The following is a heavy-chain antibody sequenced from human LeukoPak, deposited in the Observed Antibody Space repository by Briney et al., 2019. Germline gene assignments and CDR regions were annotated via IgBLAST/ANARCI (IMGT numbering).Heavy chain of an antibody. Sequence: PGGSLRLSCAASGFTVSSNYMSWVRQAPGKGLEWVSVIYSGGSTYYADSVKGRFTISRDNSKSTLYLQMNSLRAEDTAVYYCARGTDGYPADYWGQGTLVTVSS. D-gene: IGHD6-25*01. J-gene: IGHJ4*02. CDR1: GFTVSSNY. V-gene: IGHV3-53*01. CDR3: ARGTDGYPADY. CDR2: IYSGGST.